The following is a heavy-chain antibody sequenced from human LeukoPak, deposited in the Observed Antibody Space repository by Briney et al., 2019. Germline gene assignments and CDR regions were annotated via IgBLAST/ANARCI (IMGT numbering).Heavy chain of an antibody. CDR1: GFTFSDYY. Sequence: GGSLRLSCAASGFTFSDYYMSWIRQAPGKGLEWVTSISSSSSYTNFADSVKGRSTISRDNAKNSLYLQMNSLRAEDTAVYYCARDYGGNSGYYYGMDVWGQGTTVTVSS. V-gene: IGHV3-11*06. CDR2: ISSSSSYT. J-gene: IGHJ6*02. CDR3: ARDYGGNSGYYYGMDV. D-gene: IGHD4-23*01.